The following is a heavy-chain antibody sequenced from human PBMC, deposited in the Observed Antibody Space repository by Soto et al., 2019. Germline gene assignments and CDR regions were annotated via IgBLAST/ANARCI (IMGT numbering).Heavy chain of an antibody. J-gene: IGHJ6*02. CDR2: IWYDGSNK. D-gene: IGHD2-2*02. Sequence: PGGSLRLSCAASGFTFSSYGMHWVRQAPGKGLEWVAVIWYDGSNKYYADSVKGRFTISRDNSKNTLYLQMNSLRAEDTAVYYCARGPLRCSSTSCYTTSPYYYGMDVWGQGTTVTVSS. V-gene: IGHV3-33*01. CDR3: ARGPLRCSSTSCYTTSPYYYGMDV. CDR1: GFTFSSYG.